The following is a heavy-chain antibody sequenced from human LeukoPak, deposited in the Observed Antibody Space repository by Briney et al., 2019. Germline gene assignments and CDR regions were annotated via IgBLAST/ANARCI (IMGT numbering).Heavy chain of an antibody. D-gene: IGHD6-19*01. V-gene: IGHV4-30-2*01. J-gene: IGHJ4*02. CDR3: AKSTESSGWYDY. CDR1: GGSISSGGYY. CDR2: IYHSGST. Sequence: SETLSLTCTVSGGSISSGGYYWSWIRQPPGKGLEWIGYIYHSGSTYYNPSLKSRVTISVDRSKNQFSLKLSSVTAADTAVYYCAKSTESSGWYDYWGQGTLVTVSS.